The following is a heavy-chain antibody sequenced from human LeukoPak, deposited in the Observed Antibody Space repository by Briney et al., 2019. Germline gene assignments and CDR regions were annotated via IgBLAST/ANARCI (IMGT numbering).Heavy chain of an antibody. CDR1: GFTFSSYA. Sequence: GGSLRLSCAASGFTFSSYAMSWVRQAPGKGLEWVSAISGSGGSTYYADSVKGRFTISRDNSKNTLYLQMNSLRAEDTAVYYCAKDRPRIRLWSRYGMDVWGQGTTVTVSS. D-gene: IGHD5-18*01. CDR3: AKDRPRIRLWSRYGMDV. V-gene: IGHV3-23*01. CDR2: ISGSGGST. J-gene: IGHJ6*02.